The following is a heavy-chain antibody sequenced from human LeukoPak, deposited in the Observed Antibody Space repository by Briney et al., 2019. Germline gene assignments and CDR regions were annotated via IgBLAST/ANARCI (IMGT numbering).Heavy chain of an antibody. V-gene: IGHV4-59*01. CDR1: GGSISDYY. J-gene: IGHJ5*02. CDR3: AREQYYGSGSYYNWFDP. Sequence: SETLSLTCSVSGGSISDYYWSWVRQPPGKGLEWIGYISYSGSTNYNPSLGGRVTISVDTSKNQFSLNLTSVTAADTAVYYCAREQYYGSGSYYNWFDPWGQGTLVTVSS. CDR2: ISYSGST. D-gene: IGHD3-10*01.